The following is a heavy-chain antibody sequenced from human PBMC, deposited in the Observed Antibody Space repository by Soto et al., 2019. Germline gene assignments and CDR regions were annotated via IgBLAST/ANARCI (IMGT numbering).Heavy chain of an antibody. CDR1: GGTFSSYA. CDR3: ARPPPSTEFRDSGGGMDV. J-gene: IGHJ6*02. V-gene: IGHV1-69*12. Sequence: QVQLVQSGAEVKKPGSSVKVSCKASGGTFSSYAISWVRQAPGQGLEWMGGIIPIFGTANYAQKFQGRVTITADESTRPADRELSSLRYEDTAVYYCARPPPSTEFRDSGGGMDVWGQGTTVTVSS. CDR2: IIPIFGTA. D-gene: IGHD2-21*01.